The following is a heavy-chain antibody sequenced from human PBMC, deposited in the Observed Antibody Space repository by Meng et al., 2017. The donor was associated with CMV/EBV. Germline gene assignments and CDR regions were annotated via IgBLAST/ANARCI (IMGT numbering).Heavy chain of an antibody. CDR3: ARAFYDFWSGYSSFDP. CDR2: IYHSGST. V-gene: IGHV4-38-2*02. D-gene: IGHD3-3*01. J-gene: IGHJ5*02. CDR1: GYSISSGYY. Sequence: SETLSLTCTASGYSISSGYYWGWIRQPPGKGLEWIGSIYHSGSTYYNPSLKSRVTISVDTSKNQFSLKLSSVTAADTAVYYCARAFYDFWSGYSSFDPWGQGTLVTVSS.